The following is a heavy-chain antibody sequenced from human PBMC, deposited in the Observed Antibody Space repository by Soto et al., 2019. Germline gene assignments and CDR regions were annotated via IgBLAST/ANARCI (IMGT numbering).Heavy chain of an antibody. CDR2: IFSNDEK. V-gene: IGHV2-26*01. CDR1: GFSLSNARMG. Sequence: PTQTLTLTFTVSGFSLSNARMGVSWIRQPPGKALEWLAHIFSNDEKSYSTSLKSRLTISMDTSKSQVVLTMTNMDPVDTATYYCARAVAGEARHSNSFDPWGQGTLVTVSS. D-gene: IGHD6-19*01. J-gene: IGHJ5*02. CDR3: ARAVAGEARHSNSFDP.